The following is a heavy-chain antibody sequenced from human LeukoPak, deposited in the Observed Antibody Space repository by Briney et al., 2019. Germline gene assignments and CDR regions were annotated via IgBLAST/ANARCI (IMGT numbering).Heavy chain of an antibody. D-gene: IGHD3-10*01. Sequence: SETLSLTCAVSGGSISSNSYYWGWVRQPPGKGLEWIGSIYYSGSTYYNPSLKSRVTISVDTSKNQFSLKLSSVTAADTAVYYCARTRYYYNSRSYGAPYYFDYWGQGTLVTVSS. J-gene: IGHJ4*02. V-gene: IGHV4-39*01. CDR3: ARTRYYYNSRSYGAPYYFDY. CDR1: GGSISSNSYY. CDR2: IYYSGST.